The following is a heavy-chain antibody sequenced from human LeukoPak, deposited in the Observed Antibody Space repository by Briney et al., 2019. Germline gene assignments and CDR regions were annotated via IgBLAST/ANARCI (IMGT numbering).Heavy chain of an antibody. D-gene: IGHD1-7*01. CDR1: GFTFSGYW. CDR3: ARDMNYNLDY. CDR2: IGRDGSAT. J-gene: IGHJ4*02. Sequence: PGGSLRLSCAASGFTFSGYWMHWVRQAPGKGLVWVSRIGRDGSATNYADSVKGRFTISRDNVKNTLYLQMNSLRPDDTAVYYCARDMNYNLDYWGQGTLVTVSP. V-gene: IGHV3-74*01.